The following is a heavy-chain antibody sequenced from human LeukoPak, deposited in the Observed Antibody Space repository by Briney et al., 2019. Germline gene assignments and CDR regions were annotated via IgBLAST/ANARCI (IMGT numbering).Heavy chain of an antibody. CDR1: GGSISSSSYY. D-gene: IGHD4-23*01. V-gene: IGHV4-39*01. J-gene: IGHJ2*01. CDR2: IYYSGST. Sequence: SETLSLTCTVSGGSISSSSYYWGWIRQPPGKGLEWIGSIYYSGSTYYNPSLKSRVTISVDTSKNQFSLKLSSVTAADTAVYYCARGLYGGNPYWYFDLWGRGTLVTVSS. CDR3: ARGLYGGNPYWYFDL.